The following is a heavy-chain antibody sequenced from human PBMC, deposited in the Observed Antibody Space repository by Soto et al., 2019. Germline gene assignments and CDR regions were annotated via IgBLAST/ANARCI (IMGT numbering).Heavy chain of an antibody. CDR1: GFTFSSYE. J-gene: IGHJ4*02. D-gene: IGHD2-15*01. Sequence: EVQLVESGGGLVQPGGSLRLPCAASGFTFSSYEMNWVRQAPGKGLEWVSYISSSGSAIYYADSVKGRFTISRDNAKNSLYLQMNSLRAEDTAVYYCARGLGYCSGGSCYRYFFDYWGQGTLVTVSS. CDR2: ISSSGSAI. V-gene: IGHV3-48*03. CDR3: ARGLGYCSGGSCYRYFFDY.